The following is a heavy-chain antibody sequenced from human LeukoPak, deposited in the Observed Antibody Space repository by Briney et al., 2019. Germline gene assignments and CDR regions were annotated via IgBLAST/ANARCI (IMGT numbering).Heavy chain of an antibody. CDR2: IIPIFGTA. CDR3: ARDLVGGSSSDY. D-gene: IGHD2-15*01. CDR1: GGTFSSYA. V-gene: IGHV1-69*13. J-gene: IGHJ4*02. Sequence: GASVKVSCKASGGTFSSYAISWVRQAPGQGLEWMGGIIPIFGTANYARKFQGRVTITADESTSTAYMELSSLRSEDTAVYYCARDLVGGSSSDYRGQGTLVTVSS.